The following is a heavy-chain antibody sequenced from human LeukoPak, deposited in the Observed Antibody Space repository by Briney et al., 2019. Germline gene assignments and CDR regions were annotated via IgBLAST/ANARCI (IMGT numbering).Heavy chain of an antibody. V-gene: IGHV1-8*02. J-gene: IGHJ5*02. CDR3: ARAGSSGWYNWFDP. CDR1: GHTFTSYG. Sequence: ASVKVSCKASGHTFTSYGISWVRQATGQGLEWMGWMNPNSGNTGYAQKFQGRVTMTRNTSISTAYMELSSLRSEDTAVYYCARAGSSGWYNWFDPWGQGTLVTVSS. D-gene: IGHD6-19*01. CDR2: MNPNSGNT.